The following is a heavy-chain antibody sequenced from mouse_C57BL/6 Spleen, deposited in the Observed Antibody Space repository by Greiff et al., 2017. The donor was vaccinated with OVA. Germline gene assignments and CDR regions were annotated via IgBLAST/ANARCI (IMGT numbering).Heavy chain of an antibody. CDR1: GFTFSDYG. Sequence: EVQLVESGGGLVKPGGSLKLSCAASGFTFSDYGMHWVRQAPEKGLEWVAYISSGSSTIYYADTVKGRFTISRDNAKNTLFLQMTSLRSEDTAKYYGASRQLRLRYYFDYWGKGTTLTVSS. V-gene: IGHV5-17*01. CDR2: ISSGSSTI. D-gene: IGHD3-2*02. CDR3: ASRQLRLRYYFDY. J-gene: IGHJ2*01.